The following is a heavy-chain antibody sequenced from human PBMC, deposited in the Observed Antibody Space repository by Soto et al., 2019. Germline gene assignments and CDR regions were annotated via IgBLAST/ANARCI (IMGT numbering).Heavy chain of an antibody. CDR1: GFTFSIYW. CDR3: GRVSQYTTLISPGDGMDV. J-gene: IGHJ6*02. V-gene: IGHV3-74*01. D-gene: IGHD1-26*01. Sequence: GGSLRLSCAASGFTFSIYWMHWVRQAPGKGLVWVSRINGDGSSTTYADSVKGRFTISRDNAKNTLYLQMNSLRAEDTAVYYCGRVSQYTTLISPGDGMDVWGQGTTVTVSS. CDR2: INGDGSST.